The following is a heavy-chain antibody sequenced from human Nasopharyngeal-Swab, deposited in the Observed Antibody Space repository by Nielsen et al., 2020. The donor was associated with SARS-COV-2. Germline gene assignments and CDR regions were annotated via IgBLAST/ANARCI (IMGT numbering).Heavy chain of an antibody. J-gene: IGHJ4*02. V-gene: IGHV4-59*01. CDR2: IYYSGST. CDR3: ARTADPGYFDY. CDR1: GGSISSYY. Sequence: GSLRLSCTVSGGSISSYYWNWIRQSPGKGLEWIGYIYYSGSTNYNPSLKSRVTISVDTSKNQFSLKLSSVTAADTAVYYCARTADPGYFDYWGQGTLVTVSS.